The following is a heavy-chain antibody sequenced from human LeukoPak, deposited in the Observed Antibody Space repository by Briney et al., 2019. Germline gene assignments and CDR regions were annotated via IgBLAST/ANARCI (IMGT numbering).Heavy chain of an antibody. CDR3: ARDFVVVPAALGLNWFDP. CDR1: GYTFTGYY. D-gene: IGHD2-2*01. V-gene: IGHV1-2*02. J-gene: IGHJ5*02. CDR2: INPNSGGT. Sequence: GASVKVSCKASGYTFTGYYMHWVRQAPGQGLEWMGWINPNSGGTNYAQKFQGRVTMTRDTSISTAYMELSRLRSDDTAVYYCARDFVVVPAALGLNWFDPWGQGTLVTVSS.